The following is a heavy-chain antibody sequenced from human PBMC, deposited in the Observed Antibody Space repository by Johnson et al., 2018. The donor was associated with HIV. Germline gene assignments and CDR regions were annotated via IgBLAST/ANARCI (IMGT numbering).Heavy chain of an antibody. Sequence: VQLVESGGGVVQPGRSLRLSCAASGFTFSSYAMHWVRQAPGKGLEWVSSIGSGGNNIYYADSVKGRFTISRDNAKNTLYLQMNSLRAEDTAVYYCAKRYSGSLRDTFDIWGQGTMVTVSS. CDR3: AKRYSGSLRDTFDI. J-gene: IGHJ3*02. CDR2: IGSGGNNI. V-gene: IGHV3-48*03. D-gene: IGHD1-26*01. CDR1: GFTFSSYA.